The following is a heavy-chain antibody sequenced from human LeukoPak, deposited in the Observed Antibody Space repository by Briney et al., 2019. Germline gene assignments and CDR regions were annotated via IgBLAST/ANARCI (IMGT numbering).Heavy chain of an antibody. Sequence: QPGGSLRLSCAASGFTFSSYAMSWVRQAPGKGLEWVSAISGSGGSTYYADSVKGRFTISRDNAKNSLYLQMNSLRAEDTAVYYCAKDLGPPPVEAGPDAFDIWGQGTMVTVSS. CDR1: GFTFSSYA. V-gene: IGHV3-23*01. D-gene: IGHD7-27*01. CDR3: AKDLGPPPVEAGPDAFDI. CDR2: ISGSGGST. J-gene: IGHJ3*02.